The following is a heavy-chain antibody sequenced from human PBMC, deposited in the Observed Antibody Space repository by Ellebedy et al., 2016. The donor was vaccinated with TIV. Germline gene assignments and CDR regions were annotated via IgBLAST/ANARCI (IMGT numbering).Heavy chain of an antibody. V-gene: IGHV3-23*01. J-gene: IGHJ4*02. CDR2: SSDSGGST. D-gene: IGHD1-26*01. CDR3: AREFLGAKRYIDY. CDR1: GFTFSSYS. Sequence: GESLKIPCAASGFTFSSYSMCWVRQAPGKGLEWVSGSSDSGGSTYYADPVKGRFTISRDDSKNTLYLQMNRLRAEDTAVYYCAREFLGAKRYIDYWGQGTLVTVSS.